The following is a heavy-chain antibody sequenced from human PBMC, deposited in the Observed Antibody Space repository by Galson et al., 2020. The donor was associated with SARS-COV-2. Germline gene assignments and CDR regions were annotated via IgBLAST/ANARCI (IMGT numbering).Heavy chain of an antibody. V-gene: IGHV5-51*01. Sequence: GESLKISCKGSGYSFTSYWIGWVRQMPGKGLEWMGIIYPGDSDTRYSPSFQGQVTISADKSISTAYLQWSSLKASDTAMYYCARGYRGYYDSKWFDPPGQGTLVTVSS. CDR3: ARGYRGYYDSKWFDP. D-gene: IGHD3-22*01. CDR1: GYSFTSYW. CDR2: IYPGDSDT. J-gene: IGHJ5*02.